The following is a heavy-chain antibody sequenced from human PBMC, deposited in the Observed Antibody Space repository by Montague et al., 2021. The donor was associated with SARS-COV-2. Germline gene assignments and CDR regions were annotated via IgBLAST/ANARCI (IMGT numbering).Heavy chain of an antibody. D-gene: IGHD5-18*01. CDR2: IDWDDDK. V-gene: IGHV2-70*01. J-gene: IGHJ4*02. CDR3: ARMPDQVWLDY. Sequence: TLSLTCTVSGGSISSDSYYWSWIRQPPGKALEWLAVIDWDDDKSYNTSLKTRLTISKDTSKNQVVLTMTNMDPVDTATYYCARMPDQVWLDYWGQGTLVTVSS. CDR1: GGSISSDSYY.